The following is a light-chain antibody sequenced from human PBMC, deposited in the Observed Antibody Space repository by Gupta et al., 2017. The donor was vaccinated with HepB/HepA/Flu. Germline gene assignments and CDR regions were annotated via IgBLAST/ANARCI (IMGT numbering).Light chain of an antibody. Sequence: FMLTQPHSVSESPGSTVTISCTGSSGRITSNYVQWYQQRPGSAPTTMIYEDNQRPAGVPDRVSGPIDSSSNAASLTISGLKKEDEADYYCQSDERSNQWVFGGGTKLTVL. V-gene: IGLV6-57*02. CDR3: QSDERSNQWV. CDR2: EDN. CDR1: SGRITSNY. J-gene: IGLJ3*02.